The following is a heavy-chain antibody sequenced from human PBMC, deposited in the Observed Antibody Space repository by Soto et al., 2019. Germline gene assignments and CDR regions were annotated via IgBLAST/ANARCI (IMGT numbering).Heavy chain of an antibody. V-gene: IGHV4-31*03. CDR3: ARVPSNGDIDAPGYYGMDV. J-gene: IGHJ6*02. D-gene: IGHD2-15*01. Sequence: PSETLSLTCTVSGGSISSGGYYWSWIRQHPGKGLEWIGYIYYSGSTYYNPSLKSRVTISVDTSKNQFSLKLSSVTAADTAVYYCARVPSNGDIDAPGYYGMDVWGQGTTVTVSS. CDR1: GGSISSGGYY. CDR2: IYYSGST.